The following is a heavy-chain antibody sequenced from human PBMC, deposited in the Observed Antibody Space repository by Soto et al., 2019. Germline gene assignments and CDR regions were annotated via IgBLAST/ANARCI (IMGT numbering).Heavy chain of an antibody. CDR3: ARAYRVPTAMPNF. CDR2: INAGNGNT. J-gene: IGHJ4*02. Sequence: ASVKVSCKASGYTFTSYAMHWVRQAPGQRLEWMGWINAGNGNTKYSQKFQGRFTISRDISKNTLYLQMNSLRAEDTAVYYCARAYRVPTAMPNFWGQGTLVTVSS. V-gene: IGHV1-3*01. D-gene: IGHD5-18*01. CDR1: GYTFTSYA.